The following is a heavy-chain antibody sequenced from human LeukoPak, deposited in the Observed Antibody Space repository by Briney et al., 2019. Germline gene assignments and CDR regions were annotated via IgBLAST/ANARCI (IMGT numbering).Heavy chain of an antibody. Sequence: EASVTVSCKASGYTFTSYGISWVRQAPGQGLEWMGWISAYSGNTNYAQNLQGRVTMTTDTSTSTAYMELRSLRSDDTAVYYCARASGSGIPPYYYYYGMDVWGQGTTVTVSS. J-gene: IGHJ6*02. CDR1: GYTFTSYG. CDR2: ISAYSGNT. V-gene: IGHV1-18*01. D-gene: IGHD3-10*01. CDR3: ARASGSGIPPYYYYYGMDV.